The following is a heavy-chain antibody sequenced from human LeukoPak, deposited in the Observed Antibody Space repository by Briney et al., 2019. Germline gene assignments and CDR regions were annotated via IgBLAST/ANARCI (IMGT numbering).Heavy chain of an antibody. CDR1: GFTFTSSA. CDR3: AADGCSYGGGAYYYFGIDV. J-gene: IGHJ6*02. D-gene: IGHD5-18*01. V-gene: IGHV1-58*01. Sequence: SVKVSCKASGFTFTSSAVQWVRQARGQRLEWIGWIVVGTGNTNYAQKFQERVTITRDMSTSTAYMELSSLRSEDTAVYYCAADGCSYGGGAYYYFGIDVWGQGTTVTVSS. CDR2: IVVGTGNT.